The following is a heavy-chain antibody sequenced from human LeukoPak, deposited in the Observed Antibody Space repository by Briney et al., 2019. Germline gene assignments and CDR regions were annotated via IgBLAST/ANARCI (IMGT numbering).Heavy chain of an antibody. CDR3: ARRAVYYYYGMDV. J-gene: IGHJ6*02. D-gene: IGHD6-25*01. V-gene: IGHV1-2*02. CDR2: INPNSGGT. CDR1: GYTFTGYY. Sequence: ASVKVSCKASGYTFTGYYVHWVRQAPGQGLEWMGWINPNSGGTNCAQKFQGRVTMTRDTSISTAYMELSRLKSDDTAVYYCARRAVYYYYGMDVWGQGSTVTVSS.